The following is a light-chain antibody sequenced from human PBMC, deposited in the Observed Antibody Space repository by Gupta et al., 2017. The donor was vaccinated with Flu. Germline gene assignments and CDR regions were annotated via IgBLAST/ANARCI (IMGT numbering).Light chain of an antibody. J-gene: IGLJ1*01. CDR2: GDT. CDR1: NIGSLS. V-gene: IGLV3-21*02. Sequence: SYVLTQPPSVSVAPGQTARITCGKNNIGSLSVHWYQQRPGQAPALVVYGDTDRPSGIPERFSGSNSGNTATLTISRVEAGDEADYYCQVWDTNTDQYVFGTGTKVTVL. CDR3: QVWDTNTDQYV.